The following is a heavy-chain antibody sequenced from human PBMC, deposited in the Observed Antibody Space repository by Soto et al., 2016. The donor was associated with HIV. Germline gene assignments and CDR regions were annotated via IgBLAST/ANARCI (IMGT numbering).Heavy chain of an antibody. CDR3: AKGGYCSSTSCFGYYYGMDV. Sequence: EVQLLESGGGLVQPGGSLRLSCAASGFTFSSYAMSWVRQAPGKGLEWVSAISGSGGNTYYADSVKGRFTISRDNSKNTLYLQMNGLRAEDTAVYYCAKGGYCSSTSCFGYYYGMDVWGQGTTVTVSS. CDR1: GFTFSSYA. J-gene: IGHJ6*02. CDR2: ISGSGGNT. V-gene: IGHV3-23*01. D-gene: IGHD2-2*01.